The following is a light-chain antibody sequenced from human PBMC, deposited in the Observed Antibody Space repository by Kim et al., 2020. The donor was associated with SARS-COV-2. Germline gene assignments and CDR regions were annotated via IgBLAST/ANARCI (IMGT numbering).Light chain of an antibody. CDR2: GAS. Sequence: PPGERATLSCRAGQRVSSNYLAWYQHKPGQTPRVLIYGASSRVTGIPDRFSGSGSGTDFTLTINRLEPEDFAVYYCQQYASSPWTFGQGTKVDIK. CDR3: QQYASSPWT. CDR1: QRVSSNY. V-gene: IGKV3-20*01. J-gene: IGKJ1*01.